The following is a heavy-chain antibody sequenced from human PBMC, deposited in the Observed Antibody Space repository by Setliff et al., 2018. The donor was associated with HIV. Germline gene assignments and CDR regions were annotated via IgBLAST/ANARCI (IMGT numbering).Heavy chain of an antibody. CDR2: IKEDGSEK. CDR1: GFTFSTHW. J-gene: IGHJ4*02. Sequence: PGGSLRLSCAASGFTFSTHWMTWVRQAPGKGLEWVANIKEDGSEKFYVDSVKGRFTISRDNAENSLYLQMNSLRVEDTAVYYCTRTPHSSGWYLLDYWAQGTQVTVSS. V-gene: IGHV3-7*01. CDR3: TRTPHSSGWYLLDY. D-gene: IGHD6-19*01.